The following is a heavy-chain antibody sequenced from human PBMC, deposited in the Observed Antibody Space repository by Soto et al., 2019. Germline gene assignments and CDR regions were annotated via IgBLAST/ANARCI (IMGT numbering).Heavy chain of an antibody. CDR2: VHLGGRT. D-gene: IGHD4-17*01. Sequence: QLQLLESGPGLVKPSETLSLTCTVSGGYMRSSTYYWGWIRQPPGKGLEWIGSVHLGGRTYYNPYLKSRVTISLDTSKKQLSLKLSSLTAADTAVYYCARQPNYDYGDYGPSDFWGQRTLITVSS. CDR1: GGYMRSSTYY. CDR3: ARQPNYDYGDYGPSDF. V-gene: IGHV4-39*01. J-gene: IGHJ4*02.